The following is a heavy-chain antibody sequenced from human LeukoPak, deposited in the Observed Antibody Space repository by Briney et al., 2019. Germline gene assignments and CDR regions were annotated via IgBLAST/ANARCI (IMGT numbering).Heavy chain of an antibody. V-gene: IGHV3-33*06. CDR2: IWYDGSNK. D-gene: IGHD1-26*01. CDR1: GFTFSSYG. Sequence: PGRSLRLSCAASGFTFSSYGMHWVRQAPGKGLEWVAVIWYDGSNKYYADSVKGRFTISRDNSKNTLYLQMNSLRAEGTAVYYCAKWELYSGFYYIDYWGQGTLATVSS. CDR3: AKWELYSGFYYIDY. J-gene: IGHJ4*02.